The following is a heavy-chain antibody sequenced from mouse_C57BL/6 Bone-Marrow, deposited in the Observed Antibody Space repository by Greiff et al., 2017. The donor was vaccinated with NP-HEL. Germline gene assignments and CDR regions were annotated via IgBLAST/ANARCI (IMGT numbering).Heavy chain of an antibody. V-gene: IGHV1-72*01. D-gene: IGHD2-4*01. J-gene: IGHJ2*01. CDR2: IDPNSGGT. CDR3: ARNYDWF. Sequence: QQSCKASGYTFTRYWMHWVKQRPGRGLEWIGRIDPNSGGTKYNEKFKSKATLTVDKPSSTAYMQLSSLTSEDSAVYYCARNYDWFWGQGTTLTVSS. CDR1: GYTFTRYW.